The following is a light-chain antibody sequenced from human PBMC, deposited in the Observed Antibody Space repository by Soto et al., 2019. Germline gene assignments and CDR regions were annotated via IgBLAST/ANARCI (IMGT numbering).Light chain of an antibody. CDR3: QQSYSDPPIT. CDR1: QTISNF. V-gene: IGKV1-39*01. Sequence: DIQMTQSPSSLSAPVGDRVTITCRASQTISNFLNWYQQKPGKAPKLLIYGASSLQSGVPPRFSGSGSGTEFTLTISSLQPEDFATYYCQQSYSDPPITFGQGTRLEIK. J-gene: IGKJ5*01. CDR2: GAS.